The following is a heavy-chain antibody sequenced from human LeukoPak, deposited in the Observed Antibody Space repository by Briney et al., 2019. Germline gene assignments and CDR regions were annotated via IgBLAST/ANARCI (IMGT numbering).Heavy chain of an antibody. J-gene: IGHJ5*02. CDR3: ARDALSYYYDSSGYGHWFDP. CDR2: INPNSGGT. Sequence: ASVKVSCKASGYTFTGYYMHWVRQAPGQGLEWMGWINPNSGGTNYAQKFQGRVTMTRDTSISTAYMELSRLRSDDTAVYYCARDALSYYYDSSGYGHWFDPWGQGTLVTVSS. CDR1: GYTFTGYY. D-gene: IGHD3-22*01. V-gene: IGHV1-2*02.